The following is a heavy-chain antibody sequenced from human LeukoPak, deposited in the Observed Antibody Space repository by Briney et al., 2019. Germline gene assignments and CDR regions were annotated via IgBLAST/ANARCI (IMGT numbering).Heavy chain of an antibody. CDR2: IIPIFGTA. D-gene: IGHD6-13*01. CDR3: ARAHIAPKTAVAFDI. J-gene: IGHJ3*02. Sequence: SVKVSCKASGGTFSSYAISWVRQPPGQELEWMGGIIPIFGTANYAQKFQGRVTITTDESTSTAYMELSSLRSEDTAVYYCARAHIAPKTAVAFDIWGQGTMVTVSS. CDR1: GGTFSSYA. V-gene: IGHV1-69*05.